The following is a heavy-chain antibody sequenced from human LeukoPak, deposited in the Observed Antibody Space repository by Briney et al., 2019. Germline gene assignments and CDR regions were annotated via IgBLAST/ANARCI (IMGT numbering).Heavy chain of an antibody. CDR1: GYTFTGYY. D-gene: IGHD1-26*01. CDR3: ARPAEGIVGASRYFDY. J-gene: IGHJ4*02. CDR2: INPNSGGT. Sequence: ASVKVSCKASGYTFTGYYMHWVRQAPGQGLEWMGWINPNSGGTNYAQKFQGRVTMTRDTSISTAYMELSRLRSDDTAVYYCARPAEGIVGASRYFDYWGQGTLVTVSS. V-gene: IGHV1-2*02.